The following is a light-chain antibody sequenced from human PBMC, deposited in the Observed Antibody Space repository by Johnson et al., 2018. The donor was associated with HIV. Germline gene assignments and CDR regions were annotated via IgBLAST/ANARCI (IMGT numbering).Light chain of an antibody. CDR3: GAWDSSLTTYV. J-gene: IGLJ1*01. V-gene: IGLV1-51*02. CDR1: SSNIGNND. CDR2: ENN. Sequence: QSVLTQPPSVSAAPGQKVTISCSGSSSNIGNNDVSWYQQLPGTAPKLLIYENNKRPSGIPDRFSGSQSGTSATLGITGLQTGDEADYYCGAWDSSLTTYVFGTGTTVTVL.